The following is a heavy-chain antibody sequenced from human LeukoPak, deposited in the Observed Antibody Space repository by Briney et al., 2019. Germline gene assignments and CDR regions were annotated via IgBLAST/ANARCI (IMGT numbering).Heavy chain of an antibody. V-gene: IGHV3-21*01. D-gene: IGHD2-2*01. CDR3: ARPAFAAVVVPLDAFDI. CDR2: ISSSSSYI. Sequence: SGGSLRLSCAASGFTFSSYNMNWVRQAPGKGLEWVSSISSSSSYIYYADSVKGRFTISRDNAKNSLYLQMNSLRAEDTAVYYCARPAFAAVVVPLDAFDIWGQGTMVTVSS. J-gene: IGHJ3*02. CDR1: GFTFSSYN.